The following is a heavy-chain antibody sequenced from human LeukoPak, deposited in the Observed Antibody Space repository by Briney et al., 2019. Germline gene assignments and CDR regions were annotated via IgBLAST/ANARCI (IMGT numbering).Heavy chain of an antibody. V-gene: IGHV3-23*01. CDR2: IRGSGGST. CDR3: AKGHYDYVWGSYRYSVGLAAGGYFDY. CDR1: GFTFSSYA. Sequence: PGGSLRLSCAASGFTFSSYAMSWVRQAPGKGLEWVSAIRGSGGSTYYADSVKGRFTISRDNSKNTLYLQMNSLRAEDTAVYYCAKGHYDYVWGSYRYSVGLAAGGYFDYWGQGTLVTVSS. D-gene: IGHD3-16*02. J-gene: IGHJ4*02.